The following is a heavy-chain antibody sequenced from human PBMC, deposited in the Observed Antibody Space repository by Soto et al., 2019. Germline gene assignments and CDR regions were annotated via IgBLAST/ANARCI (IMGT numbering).Heavy chain of an antibody. D-gene: IGHD2-15*01. CDR2: IIPNVGTA. Sequence: QVQLVQSGAEVKKPGSSVKVSCKASGGTFSSYDISWVRQAPGQGLEWMGGIIPNVGTANYAQKFQGRVTMTADESTSTAYMELSSLRSEDTAVYYCARALVGTNAFDSWGQGTLVADSS. CDR3: ARALVGTNAFDS. J-gene: IGHJ4*02. V-gene: IGHV1-69*12. CDR1: GGTFSSYD.